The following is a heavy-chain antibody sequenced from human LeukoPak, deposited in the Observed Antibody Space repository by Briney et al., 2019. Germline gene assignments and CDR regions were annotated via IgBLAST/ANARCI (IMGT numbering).Heavy chain of an antibody. CDR2: ISYDGSNK. D-gene: IGHD1-26*01. J-gene: IGHJ6*02. CDR3: ARDTSRWELLRYYYYYGMDV. CDR1: GFIFSNYA. Sequence: PGGSLRLSCAASGFIFSNYAIHWVRQAPGKGLEWVAVISYDGSNKYYADSVKGRFTISRDISKNTLYLQMNSLRAEDTAVYYCARDTSRWELLRYYYYYGMDVWGQGTTVTVSS. V-gene: IGHV3-30*04.